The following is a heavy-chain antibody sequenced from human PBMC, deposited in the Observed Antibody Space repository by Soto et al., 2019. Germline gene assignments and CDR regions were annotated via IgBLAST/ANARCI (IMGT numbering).Heavy chain of an antibody. CDR1: GYTFTNYG. Sequence: QVQLVQSGAEVKKPGASVKVSCKASGYTFTNYGITWVRQAPGQGLERMGWISAYNGNTNYAQTLQGRVTMTTDPSTTTAYMELRSPRSDDTAVYYCASSYYGAGTPYYYGMDVWGQGTKVTVSS. CDR3: ASSYYGAGTPYYYGMDV. CDR2: ISAYNGNT. D-gene: IGHD3-10*01. V-gene: IGHV1-18*01. J-gene: IGHJ6*02.